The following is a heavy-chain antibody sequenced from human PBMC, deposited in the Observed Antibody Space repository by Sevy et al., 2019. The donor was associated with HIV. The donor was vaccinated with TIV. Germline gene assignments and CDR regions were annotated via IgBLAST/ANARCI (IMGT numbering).Heavy chain of an antibody. CDR2: RNPDSGRR. V-gene: IGHV1-8*02. Sequence: ASVKVSCKASGYTFSCYDINWVRQATGQGLAWMGWRNPDSGRRGYAPKFHGRVTMTTNTSIDTAYMELRRLRYEDSAVYYCARADLDSSTFFYYYGMDVWGQGTTVTVSS. CDR3: ARADLDSSTFFYYYGMDV. D-gene: IGHD6-13*01. J-gene: IGHJ6*02. CDR1: GYTFSCYD.